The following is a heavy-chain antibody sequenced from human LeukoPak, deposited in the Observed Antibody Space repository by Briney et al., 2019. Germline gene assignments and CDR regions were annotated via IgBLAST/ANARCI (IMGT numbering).Heavy chain of an antibody. CDR2: IYGSGST. Sequence: PSETLSLTCTVSGGSISSYYWSWIRQPPGKGLEWIGHIYGSGSTNYNPSLKSRVTLSVDTSKNQFSLKLSSVTAADTAVYYCARARYVNSFYAFDIWGLGTLVTVSS. V-gene: IGHV4-59*01. D-gene: IGHD3-9*01. J-gene: IGHJ3*02. CDR3: ARARYVNSFYAFDI. CDR1: GGSISSYY.